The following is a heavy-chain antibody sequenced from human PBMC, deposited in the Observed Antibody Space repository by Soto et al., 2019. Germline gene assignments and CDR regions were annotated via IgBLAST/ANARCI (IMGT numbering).Heavy chain of an antibody. J-gene: IGHJ6*02. Sequence: SPWLTLTCGISGNSGSNNTAVCNWIRQSPSRGLEWLGRTYYRSKWYNDYAISVKSRITINPDTSKNQFSLHLDSVIPEDTAVYYCAGVPSFRGMDVWGQGTPVPSP. CDR2: TYYRSKWYN. V-gene: IGHV6-1*01. D-gene: IGHD3-16*01. CDR3: AGVPSFRGMDV. CDR1: GNSGSNNTAV.